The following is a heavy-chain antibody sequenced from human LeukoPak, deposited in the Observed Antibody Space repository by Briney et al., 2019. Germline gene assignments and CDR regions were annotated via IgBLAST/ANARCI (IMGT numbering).Heavy chain of an antibody. Sequence: GGSLRLSCAASGFSFKNHALHWVRQAPGKGLEWVAVISDDGRNEHYIDSVKGRFTISRDNSKNTLYLQMNSVRPEDTGVYYCARDQGTTMFGVLIMLYYFDYWGVGTLVTVS. J-gene: IGHJ4*02. D-gene: IGHD3-3*01. V-gene: IGHV3-30-3*01. CDR2: ISDDGRNE. CDR3: ARDQGTTMFGVLIMLYYFDY. CDR1: GFSFKNHA.